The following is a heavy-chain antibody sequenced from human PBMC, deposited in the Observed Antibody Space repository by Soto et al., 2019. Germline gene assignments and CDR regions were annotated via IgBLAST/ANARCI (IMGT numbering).Heavy chain of an antibody. J-gene: IGHJ4*02. CDR1: GYIFNIYW. Sequence: PGESLKISCKASGYIFNIYWIGWVRQMPGKGLEWMGVIYPGDSDTRYSPSFQGQVSISVDKSISTAYLRWSSLKASDTAIYYCVRPDIPSRSSGCQYPFDFWGQGTQVTVSS. CDR3: VRPDIPSRSSGCQYPFDF. D-gene: IGHD3-22*01. V-gene: IGHV5-51*01. CDR2: IYPGDSDT.